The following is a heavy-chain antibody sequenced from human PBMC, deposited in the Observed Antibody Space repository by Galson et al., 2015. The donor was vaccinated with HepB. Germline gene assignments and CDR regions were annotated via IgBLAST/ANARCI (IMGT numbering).Heavy chain of an antibody. CDR1: GFTFSSYA. CDR2: ISYDGSNK. J-gene: IGHJ3*02. V-gene: IGHV3-30-3*01. CDR3: ARGAVAVTGDAFDI. Sequence: SLRLSCAASGFTFSSYAMHWVRQAPGKGLEWVAVISYDGSNKYYADSVKGRFTISRDNSKNTLYLQMNSLRAEDTAVYYCARGAVAVTGDAFDIWGQGTMVTVSS. D-gene: IGHD6-19*01.